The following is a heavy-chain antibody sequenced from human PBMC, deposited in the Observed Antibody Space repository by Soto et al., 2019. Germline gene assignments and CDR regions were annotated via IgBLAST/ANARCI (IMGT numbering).Heavy chain of an antibody. CDR2: ISYSGNT. Sequence: PSETLSLTCTVSGGSIISGYWSWIRQPPGKGLEWIGYISYSGNTNYNPSLKSRVTMSVDTPKNQLSLMLSSVTATDTAVYYCASRSSFYTGSFDFWGQGTLVTVSS. D-gene: IGHD3-3*01. V-gene: IGHV4-59*08. CDR1: GGSIISGY. CDR3: ASRSSFYTGSFDF. J-gene: IGHJ4*02.